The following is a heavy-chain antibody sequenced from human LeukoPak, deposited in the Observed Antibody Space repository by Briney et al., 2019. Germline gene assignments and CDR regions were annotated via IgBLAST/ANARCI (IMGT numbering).Heavy chain of an antibody. V-gene: IGHV3-15*01. D-gene: IGHD2-8*02. Sequence: GGSLRLSCAASGFTFTSAWMSWVRQAPGKGLEWVGRIKSKSDGETIDYAPPVKGRFSISRDDSKNTLYLQMNSLKSEDTAVYYCTTGFKGWGTPTDAFDIWGQGTMVTVSS. CDR2: IKSKSDGETI. J-gene: IGHJ3*02. CDR1: GFTFTSAW. CDR3: TTGFKGWGTPTDAFDI.